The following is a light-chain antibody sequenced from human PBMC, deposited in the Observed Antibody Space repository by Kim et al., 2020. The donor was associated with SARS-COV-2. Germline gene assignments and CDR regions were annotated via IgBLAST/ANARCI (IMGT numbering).Light chain of an antibody. CDR1: QSVSGSY. CDR3: QQYETLPLT. CDR2: GTS. V-gene: IGKV3-20*01. J-gene: IGKJ4*01. Sequence: PGERPTLSCRASQSVSGSYFAWYQQRPAQPPRLLIYGTSNRAAGIPDRFSGSGSGTDFTLTISRLEPEDFAVYSCQQYETLPLTFGGGTKLEI.